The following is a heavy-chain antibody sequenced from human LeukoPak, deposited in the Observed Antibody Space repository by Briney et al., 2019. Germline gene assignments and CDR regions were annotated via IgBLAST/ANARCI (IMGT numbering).Heavy chain of an antibody. CDR3: AREARKGSSSWYYLGWFDP. V-gene: IGHV4-61*01. J-gene: IGHJ5*02. Sequence: NASENLSLTCTVSGGSISSGSYYWSWIRQPPGKGLEWIGYIYYSGSTNYNPSLKSRVTISVDTSKNQFSLKLSSVTAADTAVYYCAREARKGSSSWYYLGWFDPWGQGTLVTVSS. D-gene: IGHD6-13*01. CDR1: GGSISSGSYY. CDR2: IYYSGST.